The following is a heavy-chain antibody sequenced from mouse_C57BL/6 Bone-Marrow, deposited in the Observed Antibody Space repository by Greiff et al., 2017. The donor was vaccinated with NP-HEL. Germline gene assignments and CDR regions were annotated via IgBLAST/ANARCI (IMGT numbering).Heavy chain of an antibody. D-gene: IGHD4-1*01. V-gene: IGHV1-26*01. J-gene: IGHJ2*01. CDR1: GYTFTDYY. Sequence: EVQLQQSGPELVKPGASVKISCKASGYTFTDYYMNWVKQSHGKSLEWIGDINPNNGGTSYNQKFKGKATLTVDKSSSTAYMELRSLTSEDSAVYYCAREETGDYWGQGTTLTVSS. CDR2: INPNNGGT. CDR3: AREETGDY.